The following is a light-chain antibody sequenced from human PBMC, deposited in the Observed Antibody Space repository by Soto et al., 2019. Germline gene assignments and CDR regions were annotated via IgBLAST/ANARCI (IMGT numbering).Light chain of an antibody. CDR3: SSHAGRNNYVI. J-gene: IGLJ2*01. Sequence: QSVLTQPPSVSEAPRQRVTISCSGSSSNIGNNAVNWYQQLPGKAPKLIIYDVNKRPSGVPDRFSGSRSGNTASLTVSGLQAEDETTYYCSSHAGRNNYVIFGGGTKLTVL. CDR2: DVN. CDR1: SSNIGNNA. V-gene: IGLV1-36*01.